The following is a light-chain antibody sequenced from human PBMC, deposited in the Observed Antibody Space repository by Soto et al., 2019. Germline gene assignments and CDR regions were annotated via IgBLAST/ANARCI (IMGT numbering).Light chain of an antibody. V-gene: IGKV1-5*03. CDR2: KAS. CDR1: QSISVW. J-gene: IGKJ1*01. Sequence: DIQMTPSPSTLSASVGDRVTITCRASQSISVWLAWYQQKAGKAPNLLIYKASRSESGVPSRFSGSGSETEFTLTISGLQPGDSANYYCQQYNSYSPTFGQGTKVDIK. CDR3: QQYNSYSPT.